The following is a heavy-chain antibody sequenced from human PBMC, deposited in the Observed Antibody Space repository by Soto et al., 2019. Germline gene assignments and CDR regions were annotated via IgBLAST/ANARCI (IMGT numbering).Heavy chain of an antibody. Sequence: QVQLVQSGAEVKKPGASVKVSCKASGYTFTSYAISWVRQAPGQGLEWMGWISAYNGNTNYAQKLQGRVTMTTDTSTSTAYMELRSLRSDDTAVYYCARDNDRLQLGGNYYYILDVWGQGTTITVSS. D-gene: IGHD4-4*01. CDR2: ISAYNGNT. CDR3: ARDNDRLQLGGNYYYILDV. CDR1: GYTFTSYA. J-gene: IGHJ6*02. V-gene: IGHV1-18*01.